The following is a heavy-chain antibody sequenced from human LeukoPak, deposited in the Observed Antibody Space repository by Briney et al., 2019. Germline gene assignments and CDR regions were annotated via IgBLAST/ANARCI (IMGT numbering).Heavy chain of an antibody. Sequence: GGSLRLSCAASGFTFSSYGMSWVRQAPGKGLEWVSAISGSGGSTYYADSVKGRFTISRDNSKNTLYLQMNSLRAEDTAVYYCAKDRDVLLWFGELFGPDYWGQGTLVTVSS. V-gene: IGHV3-23*01. CDR2: ISGSGGST. CDR3: AKDRDVLLWFGELFGPDY. J-gene: IGHJ4*02. CDR1: GFTFSSYG. D-gene: IGHD3-10*01.